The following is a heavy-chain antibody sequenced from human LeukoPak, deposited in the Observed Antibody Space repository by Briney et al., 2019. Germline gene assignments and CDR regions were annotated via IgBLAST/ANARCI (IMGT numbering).Heavy chain of an antibody. V-gene: IGHV3-23*01. CDR3: ARDPAWVAVAGTGYYFDY. D-gene: IGHD6-19*01. CDR1: GFTFSSYA. Sequence: GGPLRLSCAASGFTFSSYAMSWVRQAPGKGLEWVSAISDSGGSTYYADSVKGRFTISRDNSKNTLYLQMNSLRAEDTAVYYRARDPAWVAVAGTGYYFDYWGQGTLVTVSS. J-gene: IGHJ4*02. CDR2: ISDSGGST.